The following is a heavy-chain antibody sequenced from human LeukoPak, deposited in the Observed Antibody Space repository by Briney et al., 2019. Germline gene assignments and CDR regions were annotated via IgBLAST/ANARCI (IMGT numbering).Heavy chain of an antibody. CDR2: ISGSGGST. V-gene: IGHV3-23*01. CDR3: AKDGSYGDYDY. J-gene: IGHJ4*02. CDR1: GFTFSSYA. Sequence: GGSLRLSCAASGFTFSSYAMSWVRQAPGKGLEGGLAISGSGGSTYYAESVKDRFTISRHNSKNTLYLQMNSLRAEDTAVYYCAKDGSYGDYDYWGQGTLVTVSS. D-gene: IGHD4-17*01.